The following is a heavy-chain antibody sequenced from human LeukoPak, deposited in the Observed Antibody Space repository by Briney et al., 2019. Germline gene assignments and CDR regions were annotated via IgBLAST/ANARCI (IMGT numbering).Heavy chain of an antibody. J-gene: IGHJ6*03. D-gene: IGHD1-1*01. Sequence: ASVKVSCKASGYTFTSYAISWVRQAPGQGLEWMGGIIPIFGTANYAQKFQGRVTITADKSTSTAYMELSSLRSEDAAVYYCARDTHELERPHYYYYYMDVWGKGTTVTVSS. CDR3: ARDTHELERPHYYYYYMDV. CDR1: GYTFTSYA. V-gene: IGHV1-69*06. CDR2: IIPIFGTA.